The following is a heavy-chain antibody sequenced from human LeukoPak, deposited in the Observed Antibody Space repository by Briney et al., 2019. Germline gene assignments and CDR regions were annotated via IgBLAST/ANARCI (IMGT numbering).Heavy chain of an antibody. Sequence: GGSLRLSCAASGFTFSSYGMHWVRQAPGKGLDWVAVISNDGSKKYYADSVKGRFTISRDNSKNTLYLQMNSLRAEDTAVYYCARTPGGYSSGWYIYFDYWGQGTLVTVSS. D-gene: IGHD6-19*01. J-gene: IGHJ4*02. V-gene: IGHV3-30*03. CDR3: ARTPGGYSSGWYIYFDY. CDR1: GFTFSSYG. CDR2: ISNDGSKK.